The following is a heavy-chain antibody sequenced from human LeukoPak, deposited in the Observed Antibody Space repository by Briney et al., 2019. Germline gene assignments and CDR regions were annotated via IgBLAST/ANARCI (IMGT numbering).Heavy chain of an antibody. CDR3: AREYSSSHYYYYYMDV. J-gene: IGHJ6*03. CDR1: GFTFNDYY. CDR2: ISSSGSTI. Sequence: GGSLRLSCAASGFTFNDYYMSWIRQAPGKGLEWVSYISSSGSTIYYADSVKGRFTISRDNAKNSLYLQMNSLRAEDTAVYYCAREYSSSHYYYYYMDVWGKGTTVTVSS. D-gene: IGHD6-6*01. V-gene: IGHV3-11*04.